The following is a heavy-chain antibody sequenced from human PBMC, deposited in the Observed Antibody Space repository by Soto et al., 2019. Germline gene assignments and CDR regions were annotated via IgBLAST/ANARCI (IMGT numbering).Heavy chain of an antibody. CDR3: AKDTTADFGDYSPPRYNWFDP. Sequence: EVQMLESGGGLVQPGGSLRLSCAASGFTFTTYAMTWVRQAPGKGLEWVSTISGSGGSAYYADSVKGRFTISRENSKNTLLLQMNSLRAEDTPVYYWAKDTTADFGDYSPPRYNWFDPWGQGTLVTVSS. V-gene: IGHV3-23*01. CDR1: GFTFTTYA. D-gene: IGHD4-17*01. J-gene: IGHJ5*02. CDR2: ISGSGGSA.